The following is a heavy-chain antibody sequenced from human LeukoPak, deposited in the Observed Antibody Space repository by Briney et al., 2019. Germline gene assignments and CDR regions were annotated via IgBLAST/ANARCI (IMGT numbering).Heavy chain of an antibody. CDR2: IYTSGST. D-gene: IGHD4-11*01. CDR3: ARVRTVTPYYFEY. V-gene: IGHV4-61*02. CDR1: GGSISSGSYY. Sequence: PSETLSLTCTVSGGSISSGSYYRSWIRQPAGKGLEWIGRIYTSGSTNYNPSLKSRVTMSVDTSKNQLSLKLSSVTAADTAVYYCARVRTVTPYYFEYWGQGTLVTVSS. J-gene: IGHJ4*02.